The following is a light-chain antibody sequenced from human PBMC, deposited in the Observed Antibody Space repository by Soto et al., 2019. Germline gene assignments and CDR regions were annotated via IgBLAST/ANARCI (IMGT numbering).Light chain of an antibody. V-gene: IGKV1-39*01. CDR2: AAS. J-gene: IGKJ3*01. Sequence: DIQMTQSPSSLSASVGDRVTITCRASQSISSYLNWYQQKPGKAPKLLIYAASSLQSGVPSRFSGSGSGTDFTLTISSLQPEDFAVYYCQQYGSSPLLTFGPGTKVDIK. CDR3: QQYGSSPLLT. CDR1: QSISSY.